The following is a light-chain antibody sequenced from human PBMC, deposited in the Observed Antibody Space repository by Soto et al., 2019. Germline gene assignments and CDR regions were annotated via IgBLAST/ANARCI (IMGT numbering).Light chain of an antibody. CDR2: EVS. CDR1: SSDVGSYNR. CDR3: SSYTSSSAWV. V-gene: IGLV2-18*02. Sequence: QSALTQPPSVSGSPGQSVTISCTRTSSDVGSYNRVSWYQQPPGTAPKLMIYEVSTRPSGVPDRFSGSKSGNTASLTISGLQAEDEADYYCSSYTSSSAWVFGGGTKLTVL. J-gene: IGLJ2*01.